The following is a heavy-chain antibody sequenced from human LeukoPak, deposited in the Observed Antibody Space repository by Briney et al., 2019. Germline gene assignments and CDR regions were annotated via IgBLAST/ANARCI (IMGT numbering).Heavy chain of an antibody. V-gene: IGHV1-2*02. CDR3: ARDYSSSWYSLYYFDY. D-gene: IGHD6-13*01. Sequence: ASVTVSCTASGYTFTGYYMHWVRQAPGQGLEWMGWINPNSGGTNYAQMFPGRLNMSRDTCIRTAHMELTRLRSDDTAVYYCARDYSSSWYSLYYFDYWGQGTLVTVSS. CDR1: GYTFTGYY. CDR2: INPNSGGT. J-gene: IGHJ4*02.